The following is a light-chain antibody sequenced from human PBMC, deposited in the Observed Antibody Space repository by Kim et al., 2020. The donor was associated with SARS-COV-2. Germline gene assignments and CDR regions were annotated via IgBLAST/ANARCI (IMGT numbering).Light chain of an antibody. J-gene: IGLJ1*01. CDR3: QAWDSSTAGV. CDR2: QDS. Sequence: VSPGQPASITFSGDKLGDKYACWYQQKPGQSPGLVIYQDSKRPSGIPERFSGSNSGNTATLTISGTQAMDEADYYCQAWDSSTAGVFGTGTKVTVL. V-gene: IGLV3-1*01. CDR1: KLGDKY.